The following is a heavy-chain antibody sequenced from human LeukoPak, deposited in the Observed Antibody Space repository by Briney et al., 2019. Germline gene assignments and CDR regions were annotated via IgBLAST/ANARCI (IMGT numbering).Heavy chain of an antibody. D-gene: IGHD2-8*01. CDR2: IYPGDSDT. V-gene: IGHV5-51*01. Sequence: GESLQISCKGSGCSFANYWIGWVRQMPGKGLEWMGIIYPGDSDTRYSPSFQGQVTISADKSISTAYLQWSSLKASDTAMYYCARLSNGYLDCWGQGTLVTVSS. CDR3: ARLSNGYLDC. J-gene: IGHJ4*02. CDR1: GCSFANYW.